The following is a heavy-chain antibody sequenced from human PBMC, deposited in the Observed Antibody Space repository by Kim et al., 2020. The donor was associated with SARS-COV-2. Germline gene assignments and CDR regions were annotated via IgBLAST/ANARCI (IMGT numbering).Heavy chain of an antibody. CDR2: IGTAGDT. V-gene: IGHV3-13*01. J-gene: IGHJ4*02. CDR1: GFTFSSYD. CDR3: ARGVRYSYGYYFDY. Sequence: GGSLRLSCAASGFTFSSYDMHWVRQAPGKGLEWVSAIGTAGDTYYPGSVKGRFTISRENAKNSLFLQMNSLRAGDTAVYYCARGVRYSYGYYFDYWGQGTLVTVSS. D-gene: IGHD5-18*01.